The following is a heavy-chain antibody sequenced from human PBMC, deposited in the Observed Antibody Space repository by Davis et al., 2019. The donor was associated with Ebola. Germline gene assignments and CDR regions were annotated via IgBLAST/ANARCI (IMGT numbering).Heavy chain of an antibody. Sequence: PGGSLRLSCAASGFTFDDYAMHWVRQAPGKGLEWVSRISWNSGSMGYADSVKGRFTISRDNAKNTLYLQMTSLRAEDTALYYCARVFDSVNYFDYWGQGTLVTVSS. CDR3: ARVFDSVNYFDY. V-gene: IGHV3-9*01. CDR2: ISWNSGSM. D-gene: IGHD3-3*01. J-gene: IGHJ4*02. CDR1: GFTFDDYA.